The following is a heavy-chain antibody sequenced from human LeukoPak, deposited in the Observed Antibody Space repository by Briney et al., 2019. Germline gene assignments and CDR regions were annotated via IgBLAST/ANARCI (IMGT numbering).Heavy chain of an antibody. D-gene: IGHD6-19*01. J-gene: IGHJ4*02. V-gene: IGHV3-30*03. CDR2: ISYDGSNK. Sequence: PGGSLRLSCAASGFTFSSYGMHWVRQAPGKGLEWVAVISYDGSNKYYADSVKGRFTISRDNSKNTLYLQMNSLRAEDTAVYYCATWGIAVALFDYWGQGTLVTVSS. CDR1: GFTFSSYG. CDR3: ATWGIAVALFDY.